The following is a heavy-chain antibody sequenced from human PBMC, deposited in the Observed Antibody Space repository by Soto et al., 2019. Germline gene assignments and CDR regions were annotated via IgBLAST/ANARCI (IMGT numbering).Heavy chain of an antibody. CDR2: INAGNGNT. Sequence: GASVKVSCKASGYTFTSYAMHWVRQAPGQRLEWMGWINAGNGNTKYSQKFQGRVTITRDTSASTAYMELSSLRSEDTAVYYCAITPPLEWLLPAIADWGQGTLVTVSS. D-gene: IGHD3-3*01. CDR3: AITPPLEWLLPAIAD. CDR1: GYTFTSYA. J-gene: IGHJ4*02. V-gene: IGHV1-3*01.